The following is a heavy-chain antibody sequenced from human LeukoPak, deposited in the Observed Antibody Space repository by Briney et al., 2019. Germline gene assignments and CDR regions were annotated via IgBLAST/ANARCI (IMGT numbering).Heavy chain of an antibody. J-gene: IGHJ4*02. V-gene: IGHV4-59*12. D-gene: IGHD6-13*01. CDR3: AREPYHSSSWPLFFDY. Sequence: KPSETLSLTCTVSGASISSYYWSWIRQPPGKGLEWIGYIYYSGTTNDNPSLKSRVTKSVDTSKNQFSLKLSSVTAADTAVYYCAREPYHSSSWPLFFDYWGQGTLVTVSS. CDR1: GASISSYY. CDR2: IYYSGTT.